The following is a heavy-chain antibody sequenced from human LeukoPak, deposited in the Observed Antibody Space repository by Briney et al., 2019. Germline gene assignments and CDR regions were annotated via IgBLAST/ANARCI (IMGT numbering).Heavy chain of an antibody. V-gene: IGHV1-8*03. D-gene: IGHD5-18*01. CDR1: GYTFTRYD. CDR2: MNPNSGNT. J-gene: IGHJ3*02. CDR3: ARRLRDTDAFDI. Sequence: ASVKVSCKASGYTFTRYDINWVRQATGQGLEWMGWMNPNSGNTGYAQKFQGRVTITRNTSISTAYMEVSSLRSEDTAVYYCARRLRDTDAFDIWGQGTMVTVSS.